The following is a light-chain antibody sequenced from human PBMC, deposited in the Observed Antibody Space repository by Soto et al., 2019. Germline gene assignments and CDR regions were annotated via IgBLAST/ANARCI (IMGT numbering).Light chain of an antibody. V-gene: IGKV3-15*01. Sequence: EILMTQSPATLFVSPGERGILSCRASQSVRVNLAWYQQIPGQAPRLLIYGASTRATGIPARFSGSGSGTEFTLTISSLQSEDFLVYYCQQYNNWPPITFGQGTRLEIK. CDR1: QSVRVN. CDR3: QQYNNWPPIT. CDR2: GAS. J-gene: IGKJ5*01.